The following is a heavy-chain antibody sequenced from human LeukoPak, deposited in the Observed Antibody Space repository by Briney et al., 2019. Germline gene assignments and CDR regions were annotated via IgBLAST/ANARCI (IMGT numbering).Heavy chain of an antibody. Sequence: GGSLRLSCAASGFTFSSYSMNWVRQAPGKGLEWVSSISSSSSYIYYADSVKGRFTISRDNAKNSLYLQMNSLRAEDTAVYYCAKDSGWYYMDVWGKGITVTVSS. V-gene: IGHV3-21*01. CDR2: ISSSSSYI. J-gene: IGHJ6*03. CDR3: AKDSGWYYMDV. CDR1: GFTFSSYS. D-gene: IGHD6-19*01.